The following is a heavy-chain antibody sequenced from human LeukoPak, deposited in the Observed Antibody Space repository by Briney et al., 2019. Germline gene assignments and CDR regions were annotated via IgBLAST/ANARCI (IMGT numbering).Heavy chain of an antibody. V-gene: IGHV1-69*13. CDR2: IIPIFGTA. D-gene: IGHD3-3*01. J-gene: IGHJ6*02. CDR1: GYTFTSYG. CDR3: ARDFGLRFLEWTTYYYGMDV. Sequence: GASVKVSCKASGYTFTSYGISWVRQAPGQGLEWMGGIIPIFGTANYAQKFQGRVTITADESTSTAYMELSSLRSEDTAVYYCARDFGLRFLEWTTYYYGMDVWGQGTTVTVSS.